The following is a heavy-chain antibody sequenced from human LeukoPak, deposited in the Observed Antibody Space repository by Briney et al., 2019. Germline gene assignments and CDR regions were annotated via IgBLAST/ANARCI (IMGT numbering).Heavy chain of an antibody. CDR1: GFTFDVYA. D-gene: IGHD3-22*01. J-gene: IGHJ1*01. Sequence: WGSLRLSCAASGFTFDVYALHWVRHAPGKGPEWVSLICGDGRRTYFAASVKGRFTISRDNSKNSLSLQMNSLRTEDTALYYCAMVYRYYDCSCQHWGQGTMVTVSS. V-gene: IGHV3-43*02. CDR3: AMVYRYYDCSCQH. CDR2: ICGDGRRT.